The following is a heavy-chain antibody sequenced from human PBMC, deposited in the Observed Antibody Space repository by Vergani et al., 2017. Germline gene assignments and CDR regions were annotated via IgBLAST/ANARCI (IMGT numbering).Heavy chain of an antibody. Sequence: EVQLLESGGGLVQPGGSLRLSCAASGFTFSSYSMNWVRQAPGKGLEWVSSISSSSSYIYYADSVKGRFTISRDNAKNSLYLQMNSLRAEDTAVYYCARDLRRAASPSDYWGQGTLVTVSS. CDR2: ISSSSSYI. J-gene: IGHJ4*02. CDR3: ARDLRRAASPSDY. V-gene: IGHV3-21*01. CDR1: GFTFSSYS.